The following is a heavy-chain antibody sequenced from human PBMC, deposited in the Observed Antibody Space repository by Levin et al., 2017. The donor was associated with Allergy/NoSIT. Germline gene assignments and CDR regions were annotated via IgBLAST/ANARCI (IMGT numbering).Heavy chain of an antibody. Sequence: GESLKISCAASGFTFSSYSINWVRQAPGKGLEWVSSISSTSSHIYYADSVKGRFTISRDNARNSLYLQMYSLTAEDTAVYYCARGGSSSTANDVFDIWGQGTMVTVSS. CDR2: ISSTSSHI. D-gene: IGHD6-6*01. CDR3: ARGGSSSTANDVFDI. V-gene: IGHV3-21*01. CDR1: GFTFSSYS. J-gene: IGHJ3*02.